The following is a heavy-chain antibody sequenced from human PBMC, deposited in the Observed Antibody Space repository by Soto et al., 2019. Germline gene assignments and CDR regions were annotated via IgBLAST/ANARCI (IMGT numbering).Heavy chain of an antibody. CDR2: ISPNGDST. CDR3: AREEGATDY. J-gene: IGHJ4*02. V-gene: IGHV1-46*01. D-gene: IGHD1-26*01. CDR1: GYTFTNHY. Sequence: QVQLVQSGAEVKEPGASVKVSCKASGYTFTNHYMHWVRQAPGQGLEWMGVISPNGDSTFYSQKFQGRVTITRDSSTSTLHMELSSLRFEDTAVYYCAREEGATDYWGQGTLVTVSS.